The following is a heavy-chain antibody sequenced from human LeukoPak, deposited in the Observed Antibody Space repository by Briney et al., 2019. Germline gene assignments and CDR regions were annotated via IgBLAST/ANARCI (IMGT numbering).Heavy chain of an antibody. Sequence: TGGSLRLSCAASGFTFSSYGMHWVRQAPGKGLEWVAFIRYDESNKYYADSVKGRFTISRDNSKNTLYLQMNSLRAEDTAVYYCAKAPSRYSSSPAGFDPWGQGTLVTVSS. CDR3: AKAPSRYSSSPAGFDP. J-gene: IGHJ5*02. CDR1: GFTFSSYG. V-gene: IGHV3-30*02. CDR2: IRYDESNK. D-gene: IGHD6-13*01.